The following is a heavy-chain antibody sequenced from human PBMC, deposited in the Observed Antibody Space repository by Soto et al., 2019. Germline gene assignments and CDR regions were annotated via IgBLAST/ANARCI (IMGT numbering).Heavy chain of an antibody. CDR1: GGSISSGGYY. CDR2: IYYSGST. CDR3: ARDWGCSGGSCFVAFDY. D-gene: IGHD2-15*01. V-gene: IGHV4-31*03. Sequence: QVQLQESGPGLVKPSQTLSLTCTVSGGSISSGGYYWSWIRQHPGKGLEWIGYIYYSGSTYYNPSLKSRVTIAVDTSKNQFSLKLSSVTAADTAVYYCARDWGCSGGSCFVAFDYWGQGTLVTVSS. J-gene: IGHJ4*02.